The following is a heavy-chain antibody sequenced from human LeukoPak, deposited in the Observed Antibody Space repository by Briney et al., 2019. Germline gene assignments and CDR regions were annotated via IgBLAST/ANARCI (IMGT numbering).Heavy chain of an antibody. CDR1: GGSISSYY. V-gene: IGHV4-59*01. CDR3: ARGSYDSSGYYYVFDY. CDR2: IYYSGGT. Sequence: PSETLSLTCTVSGGSISSYYRSWIRQPPGKGLEWIGYIYYSGGTNYNPSLKSRVTISVDTSKNQFSLKLSSVTAADTAVYYCARGSYDSSGYYYVFDYWGQGTLVTVSS. D-gene: IGHD3-22*01. J-gene: IGHJ4*02.